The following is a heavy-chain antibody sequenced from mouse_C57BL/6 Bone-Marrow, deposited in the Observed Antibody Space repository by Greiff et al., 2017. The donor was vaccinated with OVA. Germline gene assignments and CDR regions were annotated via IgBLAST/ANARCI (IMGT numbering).Heavy chain of an antibody. V-gene: IGHV5-17*01. CDR2: ISSGSSTI. CDR3: ARSYYYGSSPIWYFDV. CDR1: GFTFSDYG. Sequence: EVQLVESGGGLVKPGGSLKLSCAASGFTFSDYGMHWVRQAPEKGLEWVAYISSGSSTIYYADTVKGRFTISRDNAKNTLFLQMTSLRSEDTAMYYCARSYYYGSSPIWYFDVWGTGTTVTVSS. J-gene: IGHJ1*03. D-gene: IGHD1-1*01.